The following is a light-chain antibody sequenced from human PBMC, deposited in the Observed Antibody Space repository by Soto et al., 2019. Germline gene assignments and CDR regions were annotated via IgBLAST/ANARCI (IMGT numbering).Light chain of an antibody. CDR3: QQYGSSPWT. V-gene: IGKV3-20*01. Sequence: EIVLTQSPGTLSLSPGERGTLSCRASQSISSSYLAWYQQKPGQAPRLLIYAASSRATGIPDRFSGSGSGTDFTLTISRLEPEDCAGYYCQQYGSSPWTFGQGTKVEIK. J-gene: IGKJ1*01. CDR1: QSISSSY. CDR2: AAS.